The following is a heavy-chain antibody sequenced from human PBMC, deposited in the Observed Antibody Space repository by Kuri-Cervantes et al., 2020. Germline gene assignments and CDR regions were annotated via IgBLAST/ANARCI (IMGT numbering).Heavy chain of an antibody. D-gene: IGHD3-3*01. CDR3: ARGGVVIYLYYFDY. CDR2: ISYDGSNK. CDR1: GFTFSSYG. J-gene: IGHJ4*02. V-gene: IGHV3-30*03. Sequence: GGSLRLSCAASGFTFSSYGMHWVRQAPGKGLGWVAVISYDGSNKYYADSVKGRFTISRDNSKNTLYLQMNSLRAEDTAVYYCARGGVVIYLYYFDYWGQGTLVTVSS.